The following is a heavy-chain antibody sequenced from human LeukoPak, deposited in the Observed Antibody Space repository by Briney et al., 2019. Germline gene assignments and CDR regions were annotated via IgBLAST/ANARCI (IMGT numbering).Heavy chain of an antibody. V-gene: IGHV1-3*01. D-gene: IGHD2-2*01. CDR3: ARGSRYCSSTSCYLNWFDP. Sequence: GASVKVSCRASGYTFTSYAMHWVRQAPGQRLEWMGWINAGNGNIKYSQKFQGRVTITRDTSASTAYMELSSLRSEDTAVYYCARGSRYCSSTSCYLNWFDPWGQGTLVTVSS. J-gene: IGHJ5*02. CDR2: INAGNGNI. CDR1: GYTFTSYA.